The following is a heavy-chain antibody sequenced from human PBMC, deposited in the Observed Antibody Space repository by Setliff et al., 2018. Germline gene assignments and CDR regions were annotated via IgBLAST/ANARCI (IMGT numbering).Heavy chain of an antibody. CDR3: AKDTHYYASSGYYCFDY. J-gene: IGHJ4*02. CDR1: GFTSSMYG. Sequence: GESLTISCAASGFTSSMYGVHWVRQAPGKGLEWVAYIRHDGSNENYADSVKGRFTISRDNSRNTLFLQMNSLRAEDTGVYYCAKDTHYYASSGYYCFDYWGQGTLVTVSS. D-gene: IGHD3-22*01. CDR2: IRHDGSNE. V-gene: IGHV3-30*02.